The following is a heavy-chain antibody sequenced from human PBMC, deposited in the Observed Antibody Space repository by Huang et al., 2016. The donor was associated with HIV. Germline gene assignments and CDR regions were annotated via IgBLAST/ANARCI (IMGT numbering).Heavy chain of an antibody. CDR3: ARGAGKYYYYGMDV. J-gene: IGHJ6*02. Sequence: QVHLVQSGAEVKKPGSSVKVSCKASGGTFSSYAISWVRQAPGQGLEWMGGIIPILGTANYAQNFQGRVTITADESTRTAYMELSSLRSEDTAVYYCARGAGKYYYYGMDVWGQGTTVTVSS. CDR1: GGTFSSYA. D-gene: IGHD3-10*01. CDR2: IIPILGTA. V-gene: IGHV1-69*01.